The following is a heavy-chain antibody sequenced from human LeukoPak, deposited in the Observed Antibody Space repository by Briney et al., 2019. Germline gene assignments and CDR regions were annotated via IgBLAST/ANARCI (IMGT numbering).Heavy chain of an antibody. Sequence: SETLSLTCTVSGGSTSRGGYYWSWIRQHPGKGLEWIGYIYYSGSTYYNPSLKSRVTISVDTSKNQFSLKLSSVTAADTAVYYCARDRYYGSGSYDYWGQGTLVTVPS. CDR1: GGSTSRGGYY. CDR2: IYYSGST. V-gene: IGHV4-31*03. J-gene: IGHJ4*02. CDR3: ARDRYYGSGSYDY. D-gene: IGHD3-10*01.